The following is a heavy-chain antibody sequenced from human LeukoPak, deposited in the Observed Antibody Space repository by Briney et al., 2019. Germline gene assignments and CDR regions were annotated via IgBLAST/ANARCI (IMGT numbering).Heavy chain of an antibody. Sequence: KPSETLSLTCTVSGGSISSYYWSWIRQPPGKGLEWIGYIYYSGSTNYNPSLKSRVTLSVDTSKNQFSLKLTSVTAADTAVYYCARQRSALEAFDIWGQGTMVTVSS. V-gene: IGHV4-59*08. D-gene: IGHD1-26*01. J-gene: IGHJ3*02. CDR2: IYYSGST. CDR3: ARQRSALEAFDI. CDR1: GGSISSYY.